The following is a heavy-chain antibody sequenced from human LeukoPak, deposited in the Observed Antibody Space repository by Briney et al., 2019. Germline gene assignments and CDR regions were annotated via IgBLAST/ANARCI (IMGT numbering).Heavy chain of an antibody. D-gene: IGHD2-8*02. J-gene: IGHJ5*02. CDR2: ISSSSSYI. CDR3: ATYRQVLLPFGS. CDR1: GFTLSSYT. V-gene: IGHV3-21*04. Sequence: GGSLRLSCAASGFTLSSYTMNWVRQAPGKGLEWVSSISSSSSYIYYADSVKGRFTISRDNAKNSLFLQMNSLRAEDTAIYYCATYRQVLLPFGSWGQGTLVTVSS.